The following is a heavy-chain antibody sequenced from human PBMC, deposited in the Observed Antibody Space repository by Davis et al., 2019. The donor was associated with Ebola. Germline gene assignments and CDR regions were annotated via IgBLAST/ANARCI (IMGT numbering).Heavy chain of an antibody. CDR1: GFTFSNYW. Sequence: GESLKISCAASGFTFSNYWMSWVRQAPGKGLEWVANIKQDGSEKYYVDSVKGRFTISRDNAKNSLYLQMNSLRAEDTAVYYCARDRLEYQLSSLYYYYYGMDVWGQGTTVTVSS. D-gene: IGHD2-2*01. CDR2: IKQDGSEK. J-gene: IGHJ6*02. CDR3: ARDRLEYQLSSLYYYYYGMDV. V-gene: IGHV3-7*03.